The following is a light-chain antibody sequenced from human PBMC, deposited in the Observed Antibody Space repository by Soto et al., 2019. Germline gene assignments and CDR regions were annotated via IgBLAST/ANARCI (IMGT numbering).Light chain of an antibody. CDR3: SSYTSSSTPFV. CDR2: DVS. V-gene: IGLV2-14*01. CDR1: SSDVGGYNY. J-gene: IGLJ1*01. Sequence: QSVLTQPASVSGSPGQSITISCTGTSSDVGGYNYVSWYQQHPGKAPKLMIYDVSNRPLWVSIRFSGSKSGNTASLTISGLQAEDEADYYCSSYTSSSTPFVFGTGTKVTVL.